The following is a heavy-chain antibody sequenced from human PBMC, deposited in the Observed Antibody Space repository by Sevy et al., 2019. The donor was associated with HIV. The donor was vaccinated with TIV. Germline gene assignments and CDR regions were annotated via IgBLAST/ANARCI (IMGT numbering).Heavy chain of an antibody. CDR2: IYYSGST. D-gene: IGHD2-15*01. CDR1: GGSVSSGSYY. Sequence: VKPSQTLSLTCTVSGGSVSSGSYYWSWIRQPPGKGLEWIGYIYYSGSTNYNPSLKSRVTISVDTSKNQFSLKLSSVTAADTAVYYCARAPSCSGGSCYPLPSWFDPWRQGTLVTVSS. CDR3: ARAPSCSGGSCYPLPSWFDP. V-gene: IGHV4-61*01. J-gene: IGHJ5*02.